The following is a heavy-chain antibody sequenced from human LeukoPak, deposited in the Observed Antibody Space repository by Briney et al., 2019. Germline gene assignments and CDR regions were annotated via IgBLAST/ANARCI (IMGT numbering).Heavy chain of an antibody. V-gene: IGHV3-7*04. Sequence: GGSLRLSCVASGFTFSDYYMSWVRQPPGKGLEWVANIKQDGSEKYYVDSVKGRFTISRDNAKNSLFLQMNSLRAEDTAVYYCARGGYSSMWVDVWGKGTTVTVSS. CDR2: IKQDGSEK. CDR3: ARGGYSSMWVDV. CDR1: GFTFSDYY. D-gene: IGHD6-13*01. J-gene: IGHJ6*04.